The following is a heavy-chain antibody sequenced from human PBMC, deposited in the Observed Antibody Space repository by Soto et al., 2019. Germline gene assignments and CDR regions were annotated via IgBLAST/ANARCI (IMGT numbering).Heavy chain of an antibody. CDR2: IYYSGST. J-gene: IGHJ4*02. Sequence: SETLSLTCTVSGGSISSYYWSWIRQPPGKGLEWIGYIYYSGSTNYNPSLKSRVTISVDTSKNQFSLKLSSVTAADTAVYYCASHTGWSTFDYWGQGTLVTVSS. V-gene: IGHV4-59*01. CDR1: GGSISSYY. D-gene: IGHD2-15*01. CDR3: ASHTGWSTFDY.